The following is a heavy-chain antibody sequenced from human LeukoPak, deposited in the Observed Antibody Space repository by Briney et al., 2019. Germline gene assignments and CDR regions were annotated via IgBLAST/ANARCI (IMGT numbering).Heavy chain of an antibody. CDR3: ARGGYVAGWFDP. CDR2: IHYSGST. CDR1: GASISGGGFF. J-gene: IGHJ5*02. V-gene: IGHV4-31*03. D-gene: IGHD1-1*01. Sequence: SQTLSLTCTVSGASISGGGFFWSWIRQPPGKDLEWIGHIHYSGSTHYRPSLKSRATISVDTSKNQFSLRLSSVTAADTAVYFCARGGYVAGWFDPWGQGTLVTVSS.